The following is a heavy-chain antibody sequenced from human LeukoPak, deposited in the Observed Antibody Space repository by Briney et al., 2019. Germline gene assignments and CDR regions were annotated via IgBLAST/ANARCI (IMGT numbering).Heavy chain of an antibody. CDR1: GYTFINSA. Sequence: GASVKVSCKASGYTFINSAIGWVRQAPGQGLEWMGWISPYNGYTKYAESLQGRVTMTTDTSTSTAYMELRSLRSDDTAMYYCARVGASYDGLIDYWGQGTLVTVS. V-gene: IGHV1-18*01. D-gene: IGHD1-26*01. CDR3: ARVGASYDGLIDY. J-gene: IGHJ4*02. CDR2: ISPYNGYT.